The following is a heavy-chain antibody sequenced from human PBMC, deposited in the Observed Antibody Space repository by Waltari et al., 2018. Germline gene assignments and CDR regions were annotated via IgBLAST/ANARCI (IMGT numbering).Heavy chain of an antibody. CDR3: ARDDYGGNCALHYGMDV. CDR1: GGTFSSYA. V-gene: IGHV1-69*01. CDR2: IIPIFGTA. J-gene: IGHJ6*02. Sequence: QVQLVQSGAEVKKPGSSVTVSCKASGGTFSSYAISWVRQAPGQGLEWMGGIIPIFGTANYAQTFPGRVTITADESTSTAYMELSSLRSEDTAVYYCARDDYGGNCALHYGMDVWGQGTTVTVSS. D-gene: IGHD4-17*01.